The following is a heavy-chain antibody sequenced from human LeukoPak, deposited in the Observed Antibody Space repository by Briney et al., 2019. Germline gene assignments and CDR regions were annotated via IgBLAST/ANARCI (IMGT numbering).Heavy chain of an antibody. CDR1: GGSVSSSH. J-gene: IGHJ4*02. V-gene: IGHV4-59*02. CDR3: TRGYHEPFDR. D-gene: IGHD1-14*01. Sequence: SETLSLNCTVSGGSVSSSHWNWIGQPPGKGLEWIGNVDYSGSTKYNPSLRSRVTMSLDTSNNQFSLKLRSVTASDTAVYYCTRGYHEPFDRWGQGTLVTVSS. CDR2: VDYSGST.